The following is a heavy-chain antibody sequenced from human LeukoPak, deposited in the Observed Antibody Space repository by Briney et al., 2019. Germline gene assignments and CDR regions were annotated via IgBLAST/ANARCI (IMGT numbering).Heavy chain of an antibody. V-gene: IGHV3-23*01. Sequence: EGTLRLSCAASGFTFSSYGMSWVRQAPGKGLEWVSAISGSGGSTYYADSVKGRFTISRDNSKNTLYLQMNSLRAEDTAVYYCAKDDSYYYYYMDVWGKGTTVTISS. CDR2: ISGSGGST. CDR1: GFTFSSYG. D-gene: IGHD2-21*02. CDR3: AKDDSYYYYYMDV. J-gene: IGHJ6*03.